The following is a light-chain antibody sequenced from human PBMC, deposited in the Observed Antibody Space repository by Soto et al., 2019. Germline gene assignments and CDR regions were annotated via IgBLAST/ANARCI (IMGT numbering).Light chain of an antibody. V-gene: IGKV4-1*01. J-gene: IGKJ4*01. CDR1: QSLLFSSNNKNY. CDR3: HQYYSAPPGLS. Sequence: DIVMNQSPDSLAVSLGERATINCKSSQSLLFSSNNKNYLAWYQQKPGQPPKLLIYWASTREYGVPDRFSGSGSGTGCTLTINSLQAEDVAVDYCHQYYSAPPGLSFGGGTKVEIK. CDR2: WAS.